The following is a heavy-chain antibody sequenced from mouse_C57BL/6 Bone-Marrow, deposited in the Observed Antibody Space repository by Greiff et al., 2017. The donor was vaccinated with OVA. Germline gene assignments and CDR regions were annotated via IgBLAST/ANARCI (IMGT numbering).Heavy chain of an antibody. Sequence: EVKLQESGPGLVKPSQSLSLTCSVTGYSITSGYYWNWIRQFPGNKLEWMGYISYDGSNNYIPSLKNRISITRDTSKNQFFLKLHSVTTEDTATYYCARDRCTRMDYWGQGTSVPVSS. CDR3: ARDRCTRMDY. D-gene: IGHD3-1*01. CDR2: ISYDGSN. V-gene: IGHV3-6*01. CDR1: GYSITSGYY. J-gene: IGHJ4*01.